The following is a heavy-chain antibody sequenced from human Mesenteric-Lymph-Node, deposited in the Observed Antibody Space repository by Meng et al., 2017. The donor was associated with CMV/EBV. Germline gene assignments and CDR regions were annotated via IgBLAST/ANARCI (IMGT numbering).Heavy chain of an antibody. D-gene: IGHD2-15*01. Sequence: GESLQVSCAASGFPVSSDYRSWVRQAPGKGLGWGPIIYSGGSTYYADSVKGRFTIYRDNSKNTLYLKMNSRRPEDTAVYYCARRGSGGRAMDVWGQGTTVTVSS. J-gene: IGHJ6*02. V-gene: IGHV3-53*01. CDR1: GFPVSSDY. CDR3: ARRGSGGRAMDV. CDR2: IYSGGST.